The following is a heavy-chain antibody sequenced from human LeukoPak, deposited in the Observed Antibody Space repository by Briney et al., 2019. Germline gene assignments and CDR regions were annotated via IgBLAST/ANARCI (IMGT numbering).Heavy chain of an antibody. V-gene: IGHV3-23*01. CDR3: ARNPYGDYVLNWFDP. J-gene: IGHJ5*02. CDR2: ISGSGGST. CDR1: GFTFSSYA. D-gene: IGHD4-17*01. Sequence: GSLRLSCAASGFTFSSYAMSWVRQAPGKGLEWVSAISGSGGSTYYADSVKGRFTISRDNSKNTLYLQMNSLRAEDTAVYYCARNPYGDYVLNWFDPWGQGTLVTVSS.